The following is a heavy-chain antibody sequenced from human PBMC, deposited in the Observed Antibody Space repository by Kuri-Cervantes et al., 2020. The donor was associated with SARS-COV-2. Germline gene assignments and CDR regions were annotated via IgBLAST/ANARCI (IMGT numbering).Heavy chain of an antibody. J-gene: IGHJ3*02. Sequence: KVSCKGSGYSFTSYWIGWVHQMPGKGLEWMGIIYPGDSDTRYSPSFQGQVTISADKSISTAYLQWSSLKASDTAMYYCARSIGAWELQLGYDAFDIWGQGTMVTVSS. CDR2: IYPGDSDT. V-gene: IGHV5-51*07. CDR1: GYSFTSYW. D-gene: IGHD1-26*01. CDR3: ARSIGAWELQLGYDAFDI.